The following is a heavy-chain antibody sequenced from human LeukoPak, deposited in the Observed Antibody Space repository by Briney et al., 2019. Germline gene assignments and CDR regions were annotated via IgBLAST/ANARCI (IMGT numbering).Heavy chain of an antibody. CDR2: INSDGSST. CDR1: GLTLSPYW. D-gene: IGHD2-2*01. J-gene: IGHJ4*02. V-gene: IGHV3-74*01. Sequence: PGGSLRLSCSPSGLTLSPYWMHWVRQAPGKGLVWVSRINSDGSSTTYADSVKGRFTSSRGNSKNTLYLQMNILRAEDTAVYYCARARCSRTSCNTESDYWGQGTLVTVSS. CDR3: ARARCSRTSCNTESDY.